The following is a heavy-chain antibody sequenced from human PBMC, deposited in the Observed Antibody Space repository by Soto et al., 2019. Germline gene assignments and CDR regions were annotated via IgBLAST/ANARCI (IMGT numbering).Heavy chain of an antibody. J-gene: IGHJ6*02. D-gene: IGHD5-18*01. CDR2: IYYSGST. CDR1: YTSTSSSIYY. CDR3: ACIFSGGYGYGFYYYGMDV. Sequence: SATLFFSCTVSYTSTSSSIYYWRRIRQPPGKGLYWIVSIYYSGSTFYNPSLKSRVTISVDTSKNQFSLKLSSVTAADTAVYYCACIFSGGYGYGFYYYGMDVWGQGTTVT. V-gene: IGHV4-39*01.